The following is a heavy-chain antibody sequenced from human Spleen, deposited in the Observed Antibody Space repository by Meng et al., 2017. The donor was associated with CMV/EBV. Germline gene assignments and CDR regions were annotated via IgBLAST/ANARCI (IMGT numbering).Heavy chain of an antibody. J-gene: IGHJ5*02. CDR1: GGSFSGYY. CDR2: INHSGST. Sequence: QVQLQQWGAGLLKLAETLSLTCAVYGGSFSGYYWSWIRQPPGKGREWIGEINHSGSTNYSPSLKSRVTISVDTSKNQFSLKLSSVTAADTAVYYCARGGAFYYYGSGSHAFDPWGQGTLGTVSS. V-gene: IGHV4-34*01. CDR3: ARGGAFYYYGSGSHAFDP. D-gene: IGHD3-10*01.